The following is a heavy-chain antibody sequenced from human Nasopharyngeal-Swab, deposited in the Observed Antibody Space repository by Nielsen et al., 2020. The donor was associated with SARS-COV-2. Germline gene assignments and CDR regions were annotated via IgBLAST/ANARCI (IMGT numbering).Heavy chain of an antibody. CDR3: ARDGLRGVLTGYDY. CDR1: GYTFSRHT. Sequence: ASVKVSCKASGYTFSRHTLNWVRQAPGQGLEWMGWINTNTGKATYAQGFTGRFVFSLDTSVSTAYLQINTLKAEDTAVYYCARDGLRGVLTGYDYWGQGSLVTVSS. CDR2: INTNTGKA. D-gene: IGHD3-9*01. V-gene: IGHV7-4-1*02. J-gene: IGHJ4*02.